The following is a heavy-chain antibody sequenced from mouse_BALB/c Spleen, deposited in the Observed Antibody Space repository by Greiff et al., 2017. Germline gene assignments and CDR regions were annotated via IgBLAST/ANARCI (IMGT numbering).Heavy chain of an antibody. J-gene: IGHJ2*01. CDR1: GYTFTHLW. CDR3: ERSAYYYGSSYFDY. CDR2: IYPGGGYT. V-gene: IGHV1-63*02. D-gene: IGHD1-1*01. Sequence: LKQSGAEPVGPGTSVKMSCQAAGYTFTHLWIGRVKQRPGHGLEWIGDIYPGGGYTNSNEKFKGKATLTADTSSSTAYMQLSSLTSEDSAIHYCERSAYYYGSSYFDYWGQGTTLTVSA.